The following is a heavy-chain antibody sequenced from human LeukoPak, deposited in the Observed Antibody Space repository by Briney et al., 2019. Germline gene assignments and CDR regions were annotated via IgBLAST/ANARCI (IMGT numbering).Heavy chain of an antibody. Sequence: ASVKVSCKASGYTFTGYYMHWVRQSPGQGLEWMGWVNPNSGGTNYAQKFQGRVTMTRDTSISTAYMELSRLRSDDTAVYYCASSLGILPDGFYNLGQGTMVNVSS. D-gene: IGHD3-3*01. CDR2: VNPNSGGT. CDR1: GYTFTGYY. CDR3: ASSLGILPDGFYN. V-gene: IGHV1-2*02. J-gene: IGHJ3*02.